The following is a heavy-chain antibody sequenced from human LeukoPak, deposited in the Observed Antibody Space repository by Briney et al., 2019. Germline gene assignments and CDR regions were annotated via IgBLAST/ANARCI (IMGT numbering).Heavy chain of an antibody. CDR2: ISAYIVNT. J-gene: IGHJ5*02. CDR3: ARITYYYDSSGPWVWFDP. CDR1: GYTFTSYG. V-gene: IGHV1-18*01. D-gene: IGHD3-22*01. Sequence: ASVRVSCKASGYTFTSYGISWVRQAPGQGLEWMGWISAYIVNTNYAQKLQGRVTMTTDTSTSTAYMELRSLRSDDTAVYYCARITYYYDSSGPWVWFDPWGQGTLVTVSS.